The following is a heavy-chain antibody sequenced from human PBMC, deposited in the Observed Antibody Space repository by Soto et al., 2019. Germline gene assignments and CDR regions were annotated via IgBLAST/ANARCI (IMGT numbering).Heavy chain of an antibody. CDR1: GFTFSSSG. V-gene: IGHV3-23*01. D-gene: IGHD2-2*01. CDR2: ITNSGDYT. J-gene: IGHJ6*03. Sequence: PGGSLRLSCLASGFTFSSSGTSWVRQAPGKGLEWVSAITNSGDYTYYADSVKGRFTISRDNSKNTLSLQMNNLRAEDTAVYYCAKVGGDGYQLRHYYMDVWGKGTTVTVSS. CDR3: AKVGGDGYQLRHYYMDV.